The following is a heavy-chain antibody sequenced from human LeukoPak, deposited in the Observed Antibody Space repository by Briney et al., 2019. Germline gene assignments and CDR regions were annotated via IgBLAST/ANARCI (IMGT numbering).Heavy chain of an antibody. Sequence: QSGGSLRLSCAASGLPFSSCWMSWVRQAPGKGLEWVANIKQDGSEKYYVDSVRGRFSISRDNAKNSVHLQMDSLRAEDTAVYYCATKAGDCSTIIHYAQFDYWGQGALVTVSS. J-gene: IGHJ4*02. CDR3: ATKAGDCSTIIHYAQFDY. CDR1: GLPFSSCW. V-gene: IGHV3-7*01. D-gene: IGHD2-2*01. CDR2: IKQDGSEK.